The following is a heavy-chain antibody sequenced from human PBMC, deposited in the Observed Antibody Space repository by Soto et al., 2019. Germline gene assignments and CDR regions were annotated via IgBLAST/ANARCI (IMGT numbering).Heavy chain of an antibody. CDR3: ARDLKEYCSDGKCNWFDP. D-gene: IGHD2-15*01. J-gene: IGHJ5*02. CDR2: ISYSGST. CDR1: GAAITTYY. Sequence: SETLSLTCTVSGAAITTYYWSWIRQPPGKGLEWIGYISYSGSTDYNPSLKSRVTISFDASKNQISLQVRSATAADAAVYYCARDLKEYCSDGKCNWFDPWGQGTLVTVSS. V-gene: IGHV4-59*01.